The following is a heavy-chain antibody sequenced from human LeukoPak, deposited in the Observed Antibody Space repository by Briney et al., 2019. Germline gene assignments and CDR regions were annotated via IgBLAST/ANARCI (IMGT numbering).Heavy chain of an antibody. Sequence: GGSLRLSCAASGFTFSSYAMHWVRQAPGKGLEYVSAISSNGGSTYYANSVKGRFTISRDNSENTLYLQMGSLRAEDMAVYYCARDLAPSYDYVWGSYRVIVGYWGQGTLVTVSS. CDR3: ARDLAPSYDYVWGSYRVIVGY. J-gene: IGHJ4*02. D-gene: IGHD3-16*02. CDR2: ISSNGGST. CDR1: GFTFSSYA. V-gene: IGHV3-64*01.